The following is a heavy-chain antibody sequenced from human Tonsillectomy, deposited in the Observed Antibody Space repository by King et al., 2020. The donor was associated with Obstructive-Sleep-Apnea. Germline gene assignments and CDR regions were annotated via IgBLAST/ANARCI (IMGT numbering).Heavy chain of an antibody. D-gene: IGHD3-10*01. CDR1: GFTFSSYA. V-gene: IGHV3-23*04. Sequence: VQLVESGGGLVQPGGSLRLSCAASGFTFSSYAMSWVRQAPGKGLEWVSALSDSGGSTYYADSVKGRFTISRDNSKNTLYLQMNSLRAEDTALYYCAKGLTTHITQVREDGFDIWGQGTLVTVSS. CDR3: AKGLTTHITQVREDGFDI. J-gene: IGHJ3*02. CDR2: LSDSGGST.